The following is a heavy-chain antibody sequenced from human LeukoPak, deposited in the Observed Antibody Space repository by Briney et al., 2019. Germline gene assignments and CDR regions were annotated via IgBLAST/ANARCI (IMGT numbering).Heavy chain of an antibody. CDR3: ARDTYYYNSSAFYHYYYGMDV. J-gene: IGHJ6*02. CDR1: GFTFSNCW. CDR2: IESDGSRT. D-gene: IGHD3-22*01. V-gene: IGHV3-74*01. Sequence: TGGSLRLSCAASGFTFSNCWMHWVRQAPGKGLEWVSRIESDGSRTRYADSVKGRFTISRDNAKNTLYLQMNSLRAEDTAVYYCARDTYYYNSSAFYHYYYGMDVWGQGTTVTVSS.